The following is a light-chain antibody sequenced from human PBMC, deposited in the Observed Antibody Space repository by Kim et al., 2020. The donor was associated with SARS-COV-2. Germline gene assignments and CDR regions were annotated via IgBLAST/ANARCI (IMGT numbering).Light chain of an antibody. Sequence: SYELTQPPSVSVAPGETARLTCEGDSVRTHILHWYQHKPGQAPVLVIYYGNDRPSGIPERFSGSRSDNTATLTISGAGAADEADYYCQVWDSSRNQGVFGGGTQLTVL. CDR2: YGN. CDR3: QVWDSSRNQGV. V-gene: IGLV3-21*01. CDR1: SVRTHI. J-gene: IGLJ2*01.